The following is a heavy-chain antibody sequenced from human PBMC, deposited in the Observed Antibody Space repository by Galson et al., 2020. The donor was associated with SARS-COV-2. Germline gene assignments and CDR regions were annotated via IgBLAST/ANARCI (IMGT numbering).Heavy chain of an antibody. Sequence: GESLKISCAASGFTFSSYAMSWVRQAPGKGLEWVSAISGSGGSTYYADTVKGRFTLSRANSKNTLYLQMNSLRAEDTAVYYCAKDRFGGPAAAYVDYWGQGTRGTVSS. D-gene: IGHD3-16*01. J-gene: IGHJ4*02. CDR1: GFTFSSYA. CDR2: ISGSGGST. V-gene: IGHV3-23*01. CDR3: AKDRFGGPAAAYVDY.